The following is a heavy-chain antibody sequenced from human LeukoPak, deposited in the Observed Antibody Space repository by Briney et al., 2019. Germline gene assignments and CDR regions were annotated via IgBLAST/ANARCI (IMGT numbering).Heavy chain of an antibody. CDR1: GGSISSYY. CDR2: IYYTGST. D-gene: IGHD7-27*01. CDR3: ARATTGEPYRWFDP. V-gene: IGHV4-59*01. J-gene: IGHJ5*02. Sequence: KPWEPLSLTCTVSGGSISSYYWSWIRQPPGKGLEWIGYIYYTGSTNYNPSLRSRVTISVDTSKNQFSLKLSSVTAADTAVYYCARATTGEPYRWFDPWGQGTLVTVSS.